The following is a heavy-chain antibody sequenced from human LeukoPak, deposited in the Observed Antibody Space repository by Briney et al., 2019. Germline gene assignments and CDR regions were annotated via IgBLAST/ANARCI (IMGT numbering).Heavy chain of an antibody. CDR1: GGSFSGYY. CDR3: ARATRGVTPPRRRYAFDI. D-gene: IGHD3-10*01. Sequence: SETLSLTCAVYGGSFSGYYWSWIRQPPGKGLEWIGELNHSGSTNYNPSLKSRVTISVDTSKNQFSLKLSSVTAADTAVYYCARATRGVTPPRRRYAFDIWGQGTMVTVSS. CDR2: LNHSGST. V-gene: IGHV4-34*01. J-gene: IGHJ3*02.